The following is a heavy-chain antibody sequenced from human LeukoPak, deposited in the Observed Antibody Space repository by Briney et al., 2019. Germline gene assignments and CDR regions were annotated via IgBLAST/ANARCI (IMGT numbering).Heavy chain of an antibody. J-gene: IGHJ4*02. Sequence: GGSLRLSCAASGFIFSKYEMNWVRQAPGKGLEWVAFIRDGGTTKFYADSVKGRFTISGDNAKSSLYLQMNSLRAEDTAVYYCARAGERLFDYWGQGTLVTVSS. V-gene: IGHV3-48*03. CDR1: GFIFSKYE. CDR3: ARAGERLFDY. CDR2: IRDGGTTK. D-gene: IGHD3-16*01.